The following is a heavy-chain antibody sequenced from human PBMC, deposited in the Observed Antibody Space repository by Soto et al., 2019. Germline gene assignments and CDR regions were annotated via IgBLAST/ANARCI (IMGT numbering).Heavy chain of an antibody. J-gene: IGHJ5*02. D-gene: IGHD3-10*01. CDR2: IIPIFGTA. CDR3: ARRSVTAPGALYP. V-gene: IGHV1-69*12. Sequence: QVQLVQSGAEVKKPGSSVKVSCKASGGTFSSYAISWVRQAPGQGLEWMGGIIPIFGTANYAQKFQGRVTMTADEATSTAYRGMSSLRSEDTAVYYCARRSVTAPGALYPWGQGTLVTVSS. CDR1: GGTFSSYA.